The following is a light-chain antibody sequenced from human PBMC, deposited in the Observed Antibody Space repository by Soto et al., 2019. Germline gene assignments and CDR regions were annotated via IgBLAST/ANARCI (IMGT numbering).Light chain of an antibody. CDR3: CSYAGATTYV. V-gene: IGLV2-23*01. CDR2: EGT. J-gene: IGLJ1*01. CDR1: RSDVGSFNL. Sequence: QSALTQPASVTGSPGQSITISCTGTRSDVGSFNLVSWYQQHPGKAPKLMIYEGTKRPSGVSNRFSGSKSGNTASLTISGLQADDEPDYYCCSYAGATTYVFGTGTKLTVL.